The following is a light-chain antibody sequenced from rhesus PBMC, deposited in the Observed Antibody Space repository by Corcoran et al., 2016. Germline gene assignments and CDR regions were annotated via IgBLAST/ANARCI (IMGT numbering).Light chain of an antibody. CDR3: QQYNSAPYN. J-gene: IGKJ2*01. V-gene: IGKV1-21*01. CDR1: QGISSW. CDR2: KAA. Sequence: DIQMTQSPSSLSASVGDRVTITCRASQGISSWFAWYQQKPGKAPKLLIYKAASLQSGVPSRFSGSGSWTDFTLPIRSLQPEDFATYYFQQYNSAPYNFGQGTKVEIK.